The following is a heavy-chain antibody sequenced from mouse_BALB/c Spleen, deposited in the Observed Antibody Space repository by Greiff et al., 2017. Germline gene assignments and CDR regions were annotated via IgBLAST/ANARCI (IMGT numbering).Heavy chain of an antibody. Sequence: DVQLVESGGGLVKPGGSLKLSCAASGFTFSSYAMSWVRQTPEKRLEWVASISSGGSTYYPDSVKGRFTISRDNARNILYLQMSSLRSEDTAMYYCARGGYYYGSSSHYYAMDYWGQGTSVTVSS. CDR1: GFTFSSYA. CDR2: ISSGGST. V-gene: IGHV5-6-5*01. CDR3: ARGGYYYGSSSHYYAMDY. J-gene: IGHJ4*01. D-gene: IGHD1-1*01.